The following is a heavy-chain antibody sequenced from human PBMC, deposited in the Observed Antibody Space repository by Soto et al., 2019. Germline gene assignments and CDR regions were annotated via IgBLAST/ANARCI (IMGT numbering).Heavy chain of an antibody. J-gene: IGHJ4*02. CDR1: GFTFSSYA. CDR2: ISGSGGST. V-gene: IGHV3-23*01. D-gene: IGHD6-13*01. CDR3: ARGGIAEAGVCDY. Sequence: EVQLLESGGGLVQPGGSLRLSCAASGFTFSSYAMSWVRQAPGKGLEWVSAISGSGGSTYYADSVKGRFTISRDNSKNTLYLQMNSLRGEDTAVYYCARGGIAEAGVCDYWGQGTLVTVSS.